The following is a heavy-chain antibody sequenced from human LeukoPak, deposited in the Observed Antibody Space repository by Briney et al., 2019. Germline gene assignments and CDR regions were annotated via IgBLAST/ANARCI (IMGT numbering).Heavy chain of an antibody. J-gene: IGHJ4*02. CDR1: GFTFSSYT. V-gene: IGHV3-23*01. D-gene: IGHD6-13*01. CDR2: ISGSGDST. Sequence: PGGSLRLSCAASGFTFSSYTMSWVRQAPGKGLGWVSAISGSGDSTYYADSVKGRFTISRDNSKNTLFLQMNSLRAEDTAVYYCARRVIAAAGFFDFWGQGALVTVSS. CDR3: ARRVIAAAGFFDF.